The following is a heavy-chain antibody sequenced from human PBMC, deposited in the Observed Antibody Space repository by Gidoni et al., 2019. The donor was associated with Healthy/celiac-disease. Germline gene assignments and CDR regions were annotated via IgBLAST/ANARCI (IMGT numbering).Heavy chain of an antibody. CDR1: GFTVSSNY. CDR3: ARDGVFGGGDYMDV. V-gene: IGHV3-66*01. J-gene: IGHJ6*03. CDR2: SDSGGST. D-gene: IGHD3-16*01. Sequence: EVQLVESGGGLVQPGGSLRLSCAASGFTVSSNYMSWVRQAPGKGLEGVSVSDSGGSTYYADSVKCRITISRDNSKNTLYLQMNSLRAEDTAVYYCARDGVFGGGDYMDVWGKGTTVTVSS.